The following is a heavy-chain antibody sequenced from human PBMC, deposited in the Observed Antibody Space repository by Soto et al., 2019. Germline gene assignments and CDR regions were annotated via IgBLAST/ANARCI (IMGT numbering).Heavy chain of an antibody. J-gene: IGHJ6*02. CDR2: IDPSDSYT. CDR3: AVSSGYYYYYGMDV. Sequence: PGESLKISCKGSGYSFTSYWISWVCQMPGKGLEWMGRIDPSDSYTNYSPSFQGHVTISADKSISTAYLQWSSLKASDTAMYYCAVSSGYYYYYGMDVWAKGPRSPSP. CDR1: GYSFTSYW. D-gene: IGHD3-22*01. V-gene: IGHV5-10-1*01.